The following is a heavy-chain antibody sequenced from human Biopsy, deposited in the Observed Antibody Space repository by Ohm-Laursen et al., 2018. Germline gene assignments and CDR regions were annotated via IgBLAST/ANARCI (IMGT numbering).Heavy chain of an antibody. J-gene: IGHJ4*02. Sequence: SVKVSCKVPTGTFNSYGIIWVRQTPGQGLEWMGRIIPILRTTAYAQTFLGRVTITADSPTSTVDMELTSLTSDDTAVYFCAREAIGYQLPCDDWGQGTLVTVPS. CDR2: IIPILRTT. CDR1: TGTFNSYG. D-gene: IGHD2-2*01. CDR3: AREAIGYQLPCDD. V-gene: IGHV1-69*11.